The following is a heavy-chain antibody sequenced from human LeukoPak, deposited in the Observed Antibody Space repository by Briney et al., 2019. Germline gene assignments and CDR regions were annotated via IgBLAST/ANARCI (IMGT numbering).Heavy chain of an antibody. CDR2: MNPRSGNT. V-gene: IGHV1-8*01. CDR3: ARELRRHKY. D-gene: IGHD1-1*01. Sequence: ASVRVSCTASGYTLSSYDINWGRQATGEGVEWMGYMNPRSGNTGYAQHFQGRVILTVNTSITPAYMELSSLRPEDTAVYYCARELRRHKYWGQGTLVTVSS. CDR1: GYTLSSYD. J-gene: IGHJ4*02.